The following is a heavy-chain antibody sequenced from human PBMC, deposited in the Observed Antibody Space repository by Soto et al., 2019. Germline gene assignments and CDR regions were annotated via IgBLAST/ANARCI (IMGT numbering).Heavy chain of an antibody. J-gene: IGHJ6*02. CDR3: TMRSRGTIGYCTGMDV. Sequence: LRLSCAASGFTFSDAWMNWVRQAPGKVLEWVGRIKSKTDGGTTDYGAPVKGRFTISRDDSKNTLYVQMNSLETDDTAVYYCTMRSRGTIGYCTGMDVWGQGTTVTVSS. V-gene: IGHV3-15*01. CDR1: GFTFSDAW. D-gene: IGHD1-1*01. CDR2: IKSKTDGGTT.